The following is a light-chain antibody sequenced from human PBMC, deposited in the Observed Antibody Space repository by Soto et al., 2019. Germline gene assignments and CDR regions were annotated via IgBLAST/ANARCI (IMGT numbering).Light chain of an antibody. V-gene: IGKV3-11*01. CDR1: QTVSSK. CDR2: DAS. J-gene: IGKJ5*01. Sequence: EIGLTQSPSTLSFSPGERAALSCRASQTVSSKLAWYQHKPGQAPRLLIYDASNRATGIPARFSGSGSGTDFTLTISSLEPEDFAVYYCQQRSNWPITFGQGTRLEI. CDR3: QQRSNWPIT.